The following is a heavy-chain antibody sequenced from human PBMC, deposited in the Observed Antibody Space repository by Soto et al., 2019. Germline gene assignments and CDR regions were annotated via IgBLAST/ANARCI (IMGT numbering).Heavy chain of an antibody. CDR2: ISGSGGST. CDR1: GLTFSSYA. CDR3: AKGCSSGYYLNLY. J-gene: IGHJ4*02. D-gene: IGHD3-22*01. V-gene: IGHV3-23*01. Sequence: PGWSLRLSCAASGLTFSSYAMSLVRQAPGKGLEWVSAISGSGGSTYYADSVKGRFTISRDNSKNTLYLQMNSLRAEDTAVYYCAKGCSSGYYLNLYWFKASLVSVS.